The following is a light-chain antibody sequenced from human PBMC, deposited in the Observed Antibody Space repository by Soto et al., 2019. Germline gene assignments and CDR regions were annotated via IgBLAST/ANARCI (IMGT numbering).Light chain of an antibody. CDR3: GGWDDSLSGPV. J-gene: IGLJ2*01. Sequence: QSVLTQPASVSGSPGQSITISCTGTSTDIGAYNYVSWYQQHPGKAPKLLIYEVTNRPSGVSNRFSGSKSGNTASLTISGLRSEDEADYYCGGWDDSLSGPVFGGGTKLTVL. CDR2: EVT. V-gene: IGLV2-14*01. CDR1: STDIGAYNY.